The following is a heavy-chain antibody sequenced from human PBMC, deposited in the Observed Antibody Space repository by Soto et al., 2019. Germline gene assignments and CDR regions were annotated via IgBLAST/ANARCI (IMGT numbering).Heavy chain of an antibody. J-gene: IGHJ4*02. D-gene: IGHD3-10*02. CDR1: GGSVSSNY. CDR2: IYSGGST. CDR3: ARSVQNYFDY. V-gene: IGHV3-53*01. Sequence: ETLSLTCAVSGGSVSSNYMSWVRQAPGKGLEWVSVIYSGGSTYYADSVKGRFTISRDNSKNTLYLQMNSLRAEDTAVYYCARSVQNYFDYWGQGTLVTVSS.